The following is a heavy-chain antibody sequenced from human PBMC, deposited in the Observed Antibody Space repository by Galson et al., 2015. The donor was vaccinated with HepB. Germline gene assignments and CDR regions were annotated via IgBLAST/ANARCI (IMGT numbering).Heavy chain of an antibody. D-gene: IGHD6-6*01. CDR3: ARRYSIAARLIYYYGMDV. J-gene: IGHJ6*02. V-gene: IGHV3-23*01. CDR1: GFTFSSYA. Sequence: SLRLSCAASGFTFSSYAMSWVRQAPGKGLEWVSAISGSGGSTYYADSVKGRFTISRDNSKNTLYLQMNSLRAEDTAVYYCARRYSIAARLIYYYGMDVWGQGTTVTVSS. CDR2: ISGSGGST.